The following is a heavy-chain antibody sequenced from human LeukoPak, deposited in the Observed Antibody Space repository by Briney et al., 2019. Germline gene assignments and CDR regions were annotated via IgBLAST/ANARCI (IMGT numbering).Heavy chain of an antibody. CDR2: ISSSSSYI. V-gene: IGHV3-21*01. Sequence: GGSLRLSCAASGFTFSSYSMNWVRQAPGKGLGWVSSISSSSSYIYYADSVKGRFTISRDNDKNSLYLQMNSLRAEDTAVYYCARDSGLYYYDSSGYSVSDPWGQGTLVTVSS. D-gene: IGHD3-22*01. CDR1: GFTFSSYS. CDR3: ARDSGLYYYDSSGYSVSDP. J-gene: IGHJ5*02.